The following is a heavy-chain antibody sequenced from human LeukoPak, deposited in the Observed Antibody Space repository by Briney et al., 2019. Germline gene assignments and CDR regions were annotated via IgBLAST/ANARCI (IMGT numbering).Heavy chain of an antibody. V-gene: IGHV3-23*01. J-gene: IGHJ5*02. D-gene: IGHD3-10*01. CDR3: AKGNRVRGVITWFDP. Sequence: GGSLRLSCAASGLSFDYYAMSWVRQAPGKGLEWVSAISGSGGSTYYADSVKGRFTISRDNSKNTLYLQMNSLRAEDTAVYYCAKGNRVRGVITWFDPWGQGTLVTVSS. CDR1: GLSFDYYA. CDR2: ISGSGGST.